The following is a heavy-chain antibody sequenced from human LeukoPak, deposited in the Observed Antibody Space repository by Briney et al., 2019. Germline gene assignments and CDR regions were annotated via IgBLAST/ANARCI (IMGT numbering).Heavy chain of an antibody. Sequence: SETLSLTCAVSGESFSGNFWTWIRQPPGKGLEWIGEINHSGSTNYNPSLKSRVTISVDTSKNQFSLKLSSVTAADTAVYYCARGRRIAAATYYYYGMDVWGQGTTVTVSS. J-gene: IGHJ6*02. CDR3: ARGRRIAAATYYYYGMDV. D-gene: IGHD6-13*01. CDR2: INHSGST. V-gene: IGHV4-34*01. CDR1: GESFSGNF.